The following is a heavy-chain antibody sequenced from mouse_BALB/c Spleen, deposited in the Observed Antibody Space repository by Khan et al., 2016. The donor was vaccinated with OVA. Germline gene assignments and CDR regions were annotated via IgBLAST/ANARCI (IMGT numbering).Heavy chain of an antibody. CDR1: GFTFSSYG. J-gene: IGHJ2*01. D-gene: IGHD1-1*01. V-gene: IGHV5-6*01. CDR3: TRQGGYYGSSYYFDY. CDR2: ISTGGSST. Sequence: EVELVESGGDLVKPGGSLKLSCAASGFTFSSYGMSWVRQSPDKRLEWVATISTGGSSTYSPDSVTGRFTISSDTDKNTLFLQMSRQKSENTAMYYCTRQGGYYGSSYYFDYWGQGTPLTVSS.